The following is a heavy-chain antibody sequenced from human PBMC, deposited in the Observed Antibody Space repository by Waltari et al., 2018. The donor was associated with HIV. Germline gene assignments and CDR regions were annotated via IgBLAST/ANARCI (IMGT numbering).Heavy chain of an antibody. CDR3: ARKYDSDAFDI. CDR1: DGSVSRGSHY. D-gene: IGHD3-16*01. CDR2: IYYSGRT. Sequence: QVQLQESGPGLVKPSETLSLTCTVSDGSVSRGSHYWRWIRQPPGKGLEWIGYIYYSGRTNYNSSLKSRVTISVDTSKNQFSLKLSSVTAADTAVYYCARKYDSDAFDIWGQGTMVTVSS. V-gene: IGHV4-61*01. J-gene: IGHJ3*02.